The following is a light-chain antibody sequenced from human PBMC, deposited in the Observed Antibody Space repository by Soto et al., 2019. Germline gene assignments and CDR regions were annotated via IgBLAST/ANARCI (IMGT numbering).Light chain of an antibody. Sequence: DIVMTQTPLSLSVTPGQPASISCKSSETLLFSDGRTFLYWYQQKPGQPPQLLISEVSNRLSGVPDRFSGSGSATDFTLRISRVEAEDVGVYYCMQSIQFPRTFGQGTKLDIK. CDR2: EVS. V-gene: IGKV2D-29*01. CDR1: ETLLFSDGRTF. CDR3: MQSIQFPRT. J-gene: IGKJ2*01.